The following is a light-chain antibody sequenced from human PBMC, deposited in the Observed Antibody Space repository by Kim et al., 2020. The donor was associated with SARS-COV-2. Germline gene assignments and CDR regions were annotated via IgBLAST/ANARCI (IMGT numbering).Light chain of an antibody. CDR1: QSVSSN. Sequence: PGERVTLPCRASQSVSSNLAWYQQKPGQAPRLLIYGASTRATGVPARFSGSGSGTEFTLTISSLQSEDFALYYCQQYNNWPPLTFGGGTKVDIK. V-gene: IGKV3-15*01. J-gene: IGKJ4*01. CDR2: GAS. CDR3: QQYNNWPPLT.